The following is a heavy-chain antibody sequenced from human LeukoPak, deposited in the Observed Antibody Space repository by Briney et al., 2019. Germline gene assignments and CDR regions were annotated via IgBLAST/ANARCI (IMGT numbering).Heavy chain of an antibody. Sequence: ASVKVSCKDSGYTFTAYYTHWLRQAPGHRPEWLGWIKPDSGSSHYAQKFQGRVTMTRDTSSNSAYMDLTRLKSDDTAVYYCARARVPIAVAGLYYFDYWGQGALGTVSS. CDR1: GYTFTAYY. J-gene: IGHJ4*02. D-gene: IGHD6-19*01. CDR2: IKPDSGSS. CDR3: ARARVPIAVAGLYYFDY. V-gene: IGHV1-2*02.